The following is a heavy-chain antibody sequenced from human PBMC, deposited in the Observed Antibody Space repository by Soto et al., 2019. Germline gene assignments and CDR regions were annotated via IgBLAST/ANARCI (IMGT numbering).Heavy chain of an antibody. V-gene: IGHV3-23*01. CDR2: ITSSSGST. J-gene: IGHJ4*02. Sequence: EVQLLESGGGLVQPGGSLTLSCEASGFTFSNFAMTWVRRAPGKGLEWVSAITSSSGSTYYADSVKGRFTISRDNSKNTLYLQMNSLRAEDTAVYYCAKLRALSVPDYWGQGTLVTVSS. CDR1: GFTFSNFA. CDR3: AKLRALSVPDY. D-gene: IGHD6-6*01.